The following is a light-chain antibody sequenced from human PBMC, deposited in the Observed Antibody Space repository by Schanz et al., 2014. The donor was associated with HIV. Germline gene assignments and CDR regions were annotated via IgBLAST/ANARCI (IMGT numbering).Light chain of an antibody. J-gene: IGKJ1*01. CDR1: QSISRY. V-gene: IGKV1-39*01. Sequence: DIQLTQSPSSLSASVGDRVTITCRASQSISRYINWYQQKSGKAPKLLIYAASLLQSGVPSRFSGSGSGADFTLTIRSLQPEDFATYCCQQYNRYWTFGQGTKVEIK. CDR3: QQYNRYWT. CDR2: AAS.